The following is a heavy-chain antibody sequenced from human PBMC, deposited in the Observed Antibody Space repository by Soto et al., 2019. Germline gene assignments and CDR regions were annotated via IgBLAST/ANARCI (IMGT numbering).Heavy chain of an antibody. J-gene: IGHJ4*02. CDR3: AKEDYGGHSGNY. Sequence: GSLRLSCVATGFTFSNYALFWVRQAPGKGLEWVSSIRQDGTSTFYADSVRGRFTISRDNSKNTLYLQLNNLRAEDTAVFYCAKEDYGGHSGNYWGQGTLVTVSS. CDR2: IRQDGTST. V-gene: IGHV3-23*01. CDR1: GFTFSNYA. D-gene: IGHD4-17*01.